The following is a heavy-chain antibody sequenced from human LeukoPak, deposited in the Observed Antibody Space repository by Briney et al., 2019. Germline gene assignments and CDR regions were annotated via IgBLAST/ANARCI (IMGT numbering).Heavy chain of an antibody. CDR3: AREDSGSAYVNYFDY. D-gene: IGHD1-26*01. J-gene: IGHJ4*02. Sequence: ASVQVSCKTSGYSFTGNYIHWVRQAPGRGPEWMGCINPNTGSTTYAQKFQGWVSMTRDTSISTAYMELKRLKSDDTAVYYCAREDSGSAYVNYFDYWGQGFLVTVSS. V-gene: IGHV1-2*04. CDR1: GYSFTGNY. CDR2: INPNTGST.